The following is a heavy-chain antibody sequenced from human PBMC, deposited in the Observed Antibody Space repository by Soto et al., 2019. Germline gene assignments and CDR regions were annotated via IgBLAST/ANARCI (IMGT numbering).Heavy chain of an antibody. D-gene: IGHD3-16*02. Sequence: GGSLRLSCTASGFTFGDYAMSWFRQAPGKGLEWVGFIRSKAYGGTTEYAASVKGRFTISRDDSKSIAYLQMNSLKTEDTAVYYCSYVWGSYRYTPYSDYWGQGTLVTVSS. V-gene: IGHV3-49*03. J-gene: IGHJ4*02. CDR2: IRSKAYGGTT. CDR1: GFTFGDYA. CDR3: SYVWGSYRYTPYSDY.